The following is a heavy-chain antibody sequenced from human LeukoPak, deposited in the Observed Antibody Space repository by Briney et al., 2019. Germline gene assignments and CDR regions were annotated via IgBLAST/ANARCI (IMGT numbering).Heavy chain of an antibody. D-gene: IGHD2-2*01. CDR1: GGSISSSSYY. CDR3: ARYIVVVPAALNWFDP. J-gene: IGHJ5*02. V-gene: IGHV4-39*01. Sequence: SETLSLTCTVSGGSISSSSYYWGWIRQPPGKGLEWIGSIYYGGSTYYNPSLKSRVTISVDTSKNQFSLKLSSVTAADTAVYYCARYIVVVPAALNWFDPWGQGTLVTVSS. CDR2: IYYGGST.